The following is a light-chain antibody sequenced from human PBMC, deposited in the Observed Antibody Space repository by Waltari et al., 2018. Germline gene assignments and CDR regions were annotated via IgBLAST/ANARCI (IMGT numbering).Light chain of an antibody. CDR1: GSVGRS. CDR3: QNYVRLPAT. J-gene: IGKJ1*01. Sequence: CRASGSVGRSVVWYQQKPGQAPRLLIYDASTRATGIPDRFSGSGSGTDFSLTISRLEPEDFAVYFCQNYVRLPATFGQGTKVEIK. CDR2: DAS. V-gene: IGKV3-20*01.